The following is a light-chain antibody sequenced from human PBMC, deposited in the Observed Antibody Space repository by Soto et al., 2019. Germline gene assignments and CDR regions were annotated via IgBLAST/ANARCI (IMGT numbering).Light chain of an antibody. CDR1: QAVSSS. CDR3: QLRSNWPLMYT. Sequence: EVVLTQSPATLSLSPGERATLSCRASQAVSSSVAWYQQKPGQAPRLLIYHASNRATGIPVRFSGSGSGTDFRLTISSLEPEDFAGYYCQLRSNWPLMYTFGQGTKLEIK. V-gene: IGKV3-11*01. J-gene: IGKJ2*01. CDR2: HAS.